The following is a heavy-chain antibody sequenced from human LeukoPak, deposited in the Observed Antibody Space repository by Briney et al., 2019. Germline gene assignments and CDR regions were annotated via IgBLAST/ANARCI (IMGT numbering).Heavy chain of an antibody. D-gene: IGHD3-9*01. CDR3: AKNPPRIRYFDWPKDY. CDR2: ISGSGGST. J-gene: IGHJ4*02. Sequence: GGSLRLSCAASGFTFSIYAMSWVRQAPGKGLEWVSAISGSGGSTYYADSVKGRFTISRDNSKNTLYLQINSLRAEDTAVYYCAKNPPRIRYFDWPKDYWGQGTLVTVSS. CDR1: GFTFSIYA. V-gene: IGHV3-23*01.